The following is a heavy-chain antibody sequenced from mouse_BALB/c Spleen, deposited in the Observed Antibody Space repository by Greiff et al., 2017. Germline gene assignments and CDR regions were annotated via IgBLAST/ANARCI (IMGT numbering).Heavy chain of an antibody. CDR1: GFTFSSYA. D-gene: IGHD2-4*01. CDR2: ISSGGSYT. CDR3: AGYDYGFAY. Sequence: EVQVVESGGGLVKPGGSLKLSCAASGFTFSSYAMSWVRQSPEKRLEWVAEISSGGSYTYYPDTVTGRFTISRDNAKNTLYLEMSSLRSEDTAMYYCAGYDYGFAYWGQGTLVTVSA. V-gene: IGHV5-9-4*01. J-gene: IGHJ3*01.